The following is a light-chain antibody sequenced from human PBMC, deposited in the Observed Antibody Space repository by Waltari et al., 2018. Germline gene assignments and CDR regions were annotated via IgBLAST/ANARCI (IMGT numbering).Light chain of an antibody. J-gene: IGKJ4*01. CDR3: AQVLHTPLT. CDR2: LGS. CDR1: QSLLSSNGNNY. V-gene: IGKV2-28*01. Sequence: DIVMTQSPLSLPVTPGAPASISCRSSQSLLSSNGNNYLDLYLQKPGQSPQLLIYLGSNRASGVPDRFSGSGSGTDFTLKISRVEAEDVGVYYCAQVLHTPLTFGGGTKVEIK.